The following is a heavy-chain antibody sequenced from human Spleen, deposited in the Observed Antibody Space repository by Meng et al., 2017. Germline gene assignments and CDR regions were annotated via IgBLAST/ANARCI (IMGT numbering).Heavy chain of an antibody. Sequence: QGQLVQSGEEVKKPGASVTVSCKPSGYNFPAYWLHWVRRAPGHGLEWMGRIDPKSGDTHYAQRFQGRVTMTGDTSISTAYMELSGLRSDDTAMYYCARDEDISAAGKLFGDYWGQGTLVTVSS. V-gene: IGHV1-2*06. D-gene: IGHD6-13*01. CDR3: ARDEDISAAGKLFGDY. CDR1: GYNFPAYW. J-gene: IGHJ4*02. CDR2: IDPKSGDT.